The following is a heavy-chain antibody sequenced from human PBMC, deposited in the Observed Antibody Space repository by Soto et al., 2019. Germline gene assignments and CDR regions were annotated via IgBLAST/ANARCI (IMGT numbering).Heavy chain of an antibody. Sequence: SETLSLTCSVSGGSISGGTYYCNWIRQHPGKALEWIGYISYSGSTYYNPSLKSRLTISVDTSKNQFSLKLSSVTAADTAVYYCARAKITPGYYYSGMDVWGQGTTVT. CDR2: ISYSGST. CDR3: ARAKITPGYYYSGMDV. V-gene: IGHV4-31*03. J-gene: IGHJ6*02. D-gene: IGHD1-20*01. CDR1: GGSISGGTYY.